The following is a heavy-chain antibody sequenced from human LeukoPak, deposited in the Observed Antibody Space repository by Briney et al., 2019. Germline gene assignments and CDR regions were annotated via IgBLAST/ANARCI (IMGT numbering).Heavy chain of an antibody. Sequence: PSETLSLTCTVSGGSISSGGYYWSWIRQHPGKGLEWIGYIYYSGSTNYNPSLKSRVTISVDTSKNQFSLKLSSVTAADTAVYYCARASGSDNSSYYYYGMDVWGQGTTVTVSS. J-gene: IGHJ6*02. CDR1: GGSISSGGYY. CDR2: IYYSGST. CDR3: ARASGSDNSSYYYYGMDV. V-gene: IGHV4-61*08. D-gene: IGHD1-26*01.